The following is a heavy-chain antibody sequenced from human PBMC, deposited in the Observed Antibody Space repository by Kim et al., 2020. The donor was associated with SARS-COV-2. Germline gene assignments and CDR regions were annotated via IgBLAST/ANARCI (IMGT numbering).Heavy chain of an antibody. CDR2: IRSKAYGGTT. V-gene: IGHV3-49*03. D-gene: IGHD6-19*01. J-gene: IGHJ4*02. Sequence: GGSLRLSCTASGFTFGDYAMSWFRQAPGKGLEWVGFIRSKAYGGTTEYAASVKGRFTISRDDSKSIAYLQMNSLKTEDTAVYYCTREGVQWLVGHWGQGTLVTVSS. CDR3: TREGVQWLVGH. CDR1: GFTFGDYA.